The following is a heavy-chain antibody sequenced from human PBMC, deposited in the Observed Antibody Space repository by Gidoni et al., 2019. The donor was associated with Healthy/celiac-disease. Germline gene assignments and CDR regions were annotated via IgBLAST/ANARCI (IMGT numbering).Heavy chain of an antibody. CDR2: ISSSGSTI. CDR3: ARDDLSLYSNYKGGDAFDI. D-gene: IGHD4-4*01. Sequence: QVQLVESGGGLVKPGGSLRLSCAASGFTFSDYYMSWIRQAPGKGLEWVSYISSSGSTIYYADSVKGRFTISRDNAKNSLYLQMNSLRAEDTAVYYCARDDLSLYSNYKGGDAFDIWGQGTMVTVSS. CDR1: GFTFSDYY. J-gene: IGHJ3*02. V-gene: IGHV3-11*01.